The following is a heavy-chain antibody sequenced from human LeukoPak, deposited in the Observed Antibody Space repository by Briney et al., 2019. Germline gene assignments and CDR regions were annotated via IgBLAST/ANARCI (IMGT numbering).Heavy chain of an antibody. CDR1: GYTFTSYD. J-gene: IGHJ4*02. CDR3: ARVRVRGVEY. D-gene: IGHD3-10*01. CDR2: MNPNSGNT. Sequence: ASVKVSCKASGYTFTSYDINWVRQATGQGLEWMGWMNPNSGNTGYAQKLQGRVTMTTDTSTSTAYMELRSLRSDDTAVYYCARVRVRGVEYWGQGTLVTVSS. V-gene: IGHV1-8*01.